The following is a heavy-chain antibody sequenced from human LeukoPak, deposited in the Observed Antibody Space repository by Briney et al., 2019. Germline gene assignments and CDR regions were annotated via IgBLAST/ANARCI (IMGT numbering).Heavy chain of an antibody. CDR3: AKPHQYQLPKLAPDY. CDR1: GFTFNSYW. CDR2: IKQDGSEE. Sequence: GSLRLSCAASGFTFNSYWMSWVRQPPGKGLEWVANIKQDGSEEYYVDSVKGRFTISRDNAKNSLILQMNSLRAEDTAVYYCAKPHQYQLPKLAPDYWGQGTLVTVSS. D-gene: IGHD2-2*01. V-gene: IGHV3-7*01. J-gene: IGHJ4*02.